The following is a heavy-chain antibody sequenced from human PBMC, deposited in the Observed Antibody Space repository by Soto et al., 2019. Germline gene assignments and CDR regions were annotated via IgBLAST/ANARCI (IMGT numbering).Heavy chain of an antibody. V-gene: IGHV4-39*01. J-gene: IGHJ5*02. CDR2: IHYSGST. CDR3: ARQGITMIVVVVTDNWFDP. D-gene: IGHD3-22*01. CDR1: GDSISNNNYY. Sequence: SETLSLTCSVSGDSISNNNYYWGWISQPPGKALEWIGSIHYSGSTYYNPSLKSRVTISADTTKTQFSLKLRSVTAADTAVYYCARQGITMIVVVVTDNWFDPWGQGTLVTVSS.